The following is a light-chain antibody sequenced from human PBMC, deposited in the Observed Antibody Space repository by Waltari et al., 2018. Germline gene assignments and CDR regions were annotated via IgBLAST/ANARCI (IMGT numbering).Light chain of an antibody. V-gene: IGKV1-39*01. CDR2: AAS. CDR1: QSISTY. J-gene: IGKJ1*01. Sequence: IQMIQSQTNLSASAGDRVTITCRASQSISTYLNWYQQKPGKAPKLLIYAASSLQSGVPSRFSGNGSGTDFTLTISSLQPEDFATYYCQQSYSTLAWTFGQGTKVEI. CDR3: QQSYSTLAWT.